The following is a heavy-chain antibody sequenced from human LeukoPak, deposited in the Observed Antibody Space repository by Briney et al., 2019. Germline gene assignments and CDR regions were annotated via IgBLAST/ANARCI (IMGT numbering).Heavy chain of an antibody. CDR3: ARESAARDFDY. CDR1: GFTFNSYW. D-gene: IGHD6-6*01. V-gene: IGHV3-7*01. CDR2: IRQDGSDK. J-gene: IGHJ4*02. Sequence: TGGSLRLSCAASGFTFNSYWMSWVRQAPEKGPEWLANIRQDGSDKQYVDSVKGRFTISRDNAKNSLYLQMNSLSAEDTAVYYCARESAARDFDYWGQGTLVTVSS.